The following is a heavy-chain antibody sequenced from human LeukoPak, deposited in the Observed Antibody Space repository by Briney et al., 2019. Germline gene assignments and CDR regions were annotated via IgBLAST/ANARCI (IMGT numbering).Heavy chain of an antibody. CDR3: ARETNKGIAVNWFDP. CDR1: GGTFSSYA. Sequence: ASVKVSCKASGGTFSSYAISWVRQAPGQGLEWMGGIIPIFGTANYAQKFQGRVTITADESTSTAYMELSSLRSEDTAVYYCARETNKGIAVNWFDPWGQGTLVTVSS. V-gene: IGHV1-69*13. D-gene: IGHD6-19*01. J-gene: IGHJ5*02. CDR2: IIPIFGTA.